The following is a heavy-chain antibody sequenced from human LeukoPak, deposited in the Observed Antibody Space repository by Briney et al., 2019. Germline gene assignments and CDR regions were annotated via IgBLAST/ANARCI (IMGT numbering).Heavy chain of an antibody. CDR3: ARDLPSRTILGVGERFDP. CDR2: IYHSGST. CDR1: GYSISSGYY. D-gene: IGHD3-3*01. J-gene: IGHJ5*02. V-gene: IGHV4-38-2*02. Sequence: SETLSLTCTVSGYSISSGYYWGWIRQPPGKGLEWIGSIYHSGSTYYNPSLKSRVTISVDTSKNQFSLKLSSVTAADTAVYYCARDLPSRTILGVGERFDPWGQGALVTVSS.